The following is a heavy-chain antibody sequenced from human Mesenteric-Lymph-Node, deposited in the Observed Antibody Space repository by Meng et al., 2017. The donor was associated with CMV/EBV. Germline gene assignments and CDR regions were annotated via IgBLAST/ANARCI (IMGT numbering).Heavy chain of an antibody. D-gene: IGHD3-22*01. CDR1: GFTFGDFT. J-gene: IGHJ3*02. CDR2: IDRGGAST. V-gene: IGHV3-20*04. Sequence: GGSLRLSCAASGFTFGDFTINWVRQAPGKGLEWVSGIDRGGASTEYADSARGRFTISRDNAKNSFYLQMNSLRVEDTALYYCARVGGSYYDGNPLDIWGQGTRVTVSS. CDR3: ARVGGSYYDGNPLDI.